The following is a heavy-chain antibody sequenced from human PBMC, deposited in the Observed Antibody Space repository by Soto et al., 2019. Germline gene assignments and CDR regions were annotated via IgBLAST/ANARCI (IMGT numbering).Heavy chain of an antibody. J-gene: IGHJ5*01. CDR2: MYYTGST. CDR3: ARLAYTSSWYNWFDS. V-gene: IGHV4-39*01. D-gene: IGHD3-16*01. CDR1: GGSIRSSRHY. Sequence: SETLSLTCSVSGGSIRSSRHYWAWIRQPPGKGLEWVAYMYYTGSTYYNPSLKSRVTISVDTSKNQFSLKLSSVTAADTAVYFCARLAYTSSWYNWFDSWGQG.